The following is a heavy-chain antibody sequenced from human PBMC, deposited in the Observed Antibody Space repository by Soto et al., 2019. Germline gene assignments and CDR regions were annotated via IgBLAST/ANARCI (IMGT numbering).Heavy chain of an antibody. Sequence: QVPLVQSGAEVKKPGASVKVSCKASGYTFTSYDINWVRQATGQGLEWMGWMNPNSGNTGYAQKFQGRVTMTRNTSISTAYMELSSLRSEDTAVYYCASAPPPDYYYYYYMDVWGKGTTVTVSS. CDR3: ASAPPPDYYYYYYMDV. V-gene: IGHV1-8*01. CDR2: MNPNSGNT. CDR1: GYTFTSYD. J-gene: IGHJ6*03.